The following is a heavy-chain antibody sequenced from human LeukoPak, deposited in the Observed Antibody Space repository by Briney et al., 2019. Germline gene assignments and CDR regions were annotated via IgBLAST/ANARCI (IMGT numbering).Heavy chain of an antibody. CDR2: LYSGGSP. V-gene: IGHV3-53*05. Sequence: GGSLRLSCAASGFTVRSSYMSWVRQAPGKGLDCVSVLYSGGSPDYADSVKGRFTLSRDNSKNPLNLHMTTLSAEDTAVYYCAKRPPGSGLDYWGQETLVTVSS. CDR3: AKRPPGSGLDY. CDR1: GFTVRSSY. J-gene: IGHJ4*02. D-gene: IGHD3-10*01.